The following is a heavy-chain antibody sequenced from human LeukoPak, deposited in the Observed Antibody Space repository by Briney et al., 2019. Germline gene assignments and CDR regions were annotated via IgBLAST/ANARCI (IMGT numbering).Heavy chain of an antibody. J-gene: IGHJ5*02. CDR3: ARGVLRFLEWSSPSCASWFNP. D-gene: IGHD3-3*01. V-gene: IGHV1-69*05. Sequence: AVKLSCKASGATFSSYAISWERQAHGQGLEWMGGIIPIIGTANYAQRFEGSVTITTDESTSTAYMELSSLRSEDTAVYYGARGVLRFLEWSSPSCASWFNPWGQGTLVTVSS. CDR2: IIPIIGTA. CDR1: GATFSSYA.